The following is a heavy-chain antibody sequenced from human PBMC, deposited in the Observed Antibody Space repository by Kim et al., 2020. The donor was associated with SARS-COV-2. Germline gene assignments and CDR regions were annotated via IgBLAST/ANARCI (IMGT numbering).Heavy chain of an antibody. D-gene: IGHD6-19*01. Sequence: GGSLRLSCAASGFTFSSYDMHWVRQATGKGLEWVSAIGTAGDTYYPGSVKGRFTISRENAKNSLYLQMNSLRAGDTAVYYCARGGGGWYSYYGMDVWGQGTTVTVSS. CDR1: GFTFSSYD. J-gene: IGHJ6*02. V-gene: IGHV3-13*01. CDR3: ARGGGGWYSYYGMDV. CDR2: IGTAGDT.